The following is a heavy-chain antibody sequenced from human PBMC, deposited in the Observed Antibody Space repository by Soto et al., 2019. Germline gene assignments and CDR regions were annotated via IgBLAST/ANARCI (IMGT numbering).Heavy chain of an antibody. D-gene: IGHD1-26*01. Sequence: PSETLSLTCTVSGGSISSYYWCWIRQHPGKGLEWIGHIYYTGSAYYKPSLKSRVSMSIDTSQNQFSLELISVTAADTAVYYCARVGTSYARRGLDVWGQGTTVTVSS. J-gene: IGHJ6*02. CDR3: ARVGTSYARRGLDV. V-gene: IGHV4-59*06. CDR1: GGSISSYY. CDR2: IYYTGSA.